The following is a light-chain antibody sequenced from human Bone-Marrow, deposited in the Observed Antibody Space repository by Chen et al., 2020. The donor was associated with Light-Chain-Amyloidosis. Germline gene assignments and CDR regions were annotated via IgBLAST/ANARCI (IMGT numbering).Light chain of an antibody. CDR1: QTISSNY. Sequence: EIVLTQSPGTLSLSPGEGANLSCRASQTISSNYLTWYQQKFGQAPRLLIYGSSSRATGIPDRVTGSRSGTDFTLTINRLEPEDFAMYCCQQYGTSPLAFGGGTKVEIK. CDR2: GSS. J-gene: IGKJ4*01. CDR3: QQYGTSPLA. V-gene: IGKV3-20*01.